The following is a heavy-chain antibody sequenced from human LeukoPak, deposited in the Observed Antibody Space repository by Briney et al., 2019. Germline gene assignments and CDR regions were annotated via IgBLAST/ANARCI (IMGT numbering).Heavy chain of an antibody. CDR1: GFTFNSYA. CDR2: IWYDGSNK. CDR3: ARARGWQPNYYYYYMDV. Sequence: GGSLRLSCIPSGFTFNSYAMFWVRQAPGKGLEWVSLIWYDGSNKYYADSVKGRFTISRDNSKNTLFLQMNSLRAEDTAVYYCARARGWQPNYYYYYMDVWGTGTTVTVSS. D-gene: IGHD2-15*01. V-gene: IGHV3-33*07. J-gene: IGHJ6*03.